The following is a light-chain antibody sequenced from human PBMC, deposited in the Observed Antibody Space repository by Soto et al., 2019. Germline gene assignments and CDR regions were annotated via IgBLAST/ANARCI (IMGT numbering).Light chain of an antibody. V-gene: IGLV2-8*01. CDR1: SSDVGGYNY. J-gene: IGLJ1*01. CDR3: SSYTGTNNFGV. CDR2: EVS. Sequence: QSVLTQPPSASGSPGQSVTISCTGSSSDVGGYNYVSWYQQHPGKAPKLVIYEVSNRPSGVPDRFSGSKSGNTASLTVSGLQAEDEADYYCSSYTGTNNFGVFGPGTKLTVL.